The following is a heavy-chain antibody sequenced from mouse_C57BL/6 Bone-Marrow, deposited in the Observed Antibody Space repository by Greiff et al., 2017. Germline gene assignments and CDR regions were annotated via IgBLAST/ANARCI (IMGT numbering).Heavy chain of an antibody. V-gene: IGHV1-66*01. CDR2: IYPGSGNT. D-gene: IGHD2-3*01. CDR3: ARKGALYDYYAMDY. J-gene: IGHJ4*01. Sequence: VQLQQSGPELVKPGASVKISCKASGYSFTSYYIHWVKQRPGQGLEWIGWIYPGSGNTKYNEKFKGKATLTAGTSSSTAYMQLSSLTSEDSAVYYCARKGALYDYYAMDYWGQGTSVTVSS. CDR1: GYSFTSYY.